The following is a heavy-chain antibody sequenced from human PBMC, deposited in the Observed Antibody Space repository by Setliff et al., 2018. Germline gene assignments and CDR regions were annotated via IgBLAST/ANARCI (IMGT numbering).Heavy chain of an antibody. V-gene: IGHV1-8*02. CDR2: MNPNNGNT. Sequence: ASVKVSCKASGYTFINYEINWVRQATGQGLEWMGGMNPNNGNTGYAQKFQGRVTMTRNTSISTAYMELSSLRSEDTAVYYCARTRGLDVWARGPRSPSP. CDR1: GYTFINYE. CDR3: ARTRGLDV. J-gene: IGHJ6*02.